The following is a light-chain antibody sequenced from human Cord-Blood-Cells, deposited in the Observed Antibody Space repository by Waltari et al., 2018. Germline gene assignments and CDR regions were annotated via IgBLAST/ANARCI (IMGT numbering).Light chain of an antibody. J-gene: IGKJ5*01. V-gene: IGKV1-39*01. CDR2: AAS. CDR1: QSIRGD. Sequence: DIQMTQSPSSLSATVGDRVTITCRASQSIRGDLNWYQQKPGKAPKLLIYAASSLQSGVPSGFSGSGAGTDFTLTISSLQPEDFATYYCQQSYSTPITFGQGTRLEIK. CDR3: QQSYSTPIT.